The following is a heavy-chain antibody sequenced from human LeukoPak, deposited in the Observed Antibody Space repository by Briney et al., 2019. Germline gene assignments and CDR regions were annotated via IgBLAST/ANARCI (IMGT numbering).Heavy chain of an antibody. CDR1: GGSFSGYY. D-gene: IGHD3-16*02. Sequence: SETLSLTCAVYGGSFSGYYWSWIRQPPGKGLEWIGEINHSGSTNYNPSLKSRVTISVDTSKNQFSLELSSVTAADTAVYYCARYALYDYVWGSYRYTFDYWGQGTLVTVSS. V-gene: IGHV4-34*01. CDR3: ARYALYDYVWGSYRYTFDY. J-gene: IGHJ4*02. CDR2: INHSGST.